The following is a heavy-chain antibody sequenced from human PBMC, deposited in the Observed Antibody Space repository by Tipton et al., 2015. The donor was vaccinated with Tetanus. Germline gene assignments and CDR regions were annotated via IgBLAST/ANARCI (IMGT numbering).Heavy chain of an antibody. V-gene: IGHV1-18*01. CDR1: GYTFTDYG. CDR3: ARDEGRIAAAGTYFEY. CDR2: ISASHGNT. Sequence: QSGPEVKKPGASVKVSCEASGYTFTDYGVSWVRQAPGQGLEWMGWISASHGNTNYAQTFQGRLTMTTDTSTSTAYMELKSLRSDDTAVYYCARDEGRIAAAGTYFEYWGQGTLVTVSS. D-gene: IGHD6-13*01. J-gene: IGHJ4*02.